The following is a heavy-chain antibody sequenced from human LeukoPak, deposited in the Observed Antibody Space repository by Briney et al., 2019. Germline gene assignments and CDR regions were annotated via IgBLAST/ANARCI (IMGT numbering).Heavy chain of an antibody. CDR3: ARHGIPRRDGYNRGVIDY. CDR1: CGSISSRSFY. J-gene: IGHJ4*02. CDR2: IYYSGTF. D-gene: IGHD5-24*01. V-gene: IGHV4-39*01. Sequence: KPSETLSLTCFVSCGSISSRSFYWAWIRQPPGKGLEWIGTIYYSGTFYYNPSLKSRLTISVDTSKNQFYLNLTSVTAADTAVYYCARHGIPRRDGYNRGVIDYWGQGTLVTVSS.